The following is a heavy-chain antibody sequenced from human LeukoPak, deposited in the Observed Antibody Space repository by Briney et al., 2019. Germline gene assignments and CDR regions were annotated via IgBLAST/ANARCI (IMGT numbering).Heavy chain of an antibody. Sequence: GGSLRLSCAASGFTFSSYEMNWVRQAPGKELEWVSHISSSGSTIYYADSVKGRFTISRDNAKNSLYLQMNSLRAEDTAVYYCARDGFGGDGLHYWGQGTLVTVSS. J-gene: IGHJ4*02. D-gene: IGHD3-10*01. CDR1: GFTFSSYE. CDR3: ARDGFGGDGLHY. CDR2: ISSSGSTI. V-gene: IGHV3-48*03.